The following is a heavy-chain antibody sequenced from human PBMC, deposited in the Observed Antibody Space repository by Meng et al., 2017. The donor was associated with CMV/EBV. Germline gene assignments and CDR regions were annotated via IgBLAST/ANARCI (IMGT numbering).Heavy chain of an antibody. J-gene: IGHJ6*02. CDR1: GFTFSSYW. V-gene: IGHV3-21*01. Sequence: GESLKISCAASGFTFSSYWMSWVRQAPGKGLEWVSSISSSSSYIYYADSVKGRFTISRDNAKNSLYLQMNSLRAEDTAVYYCAGLWGQGGMDVWGQGTTVTVSS. CDR2: ISSSSSYI. D-gene: IGHD5-18*01. CDR3: AGLWGQGGMDV.